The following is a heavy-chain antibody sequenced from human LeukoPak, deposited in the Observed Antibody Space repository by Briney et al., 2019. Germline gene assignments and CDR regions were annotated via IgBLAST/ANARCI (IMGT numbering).Heavy chain of an antibody. CDR1: GYSFADRH. V-gene: IGHV1-2*02. D-gene: IGHD4-11*01. Sequence: ASVRVSCKTSGYSFADRHMHWVRQAPGQGLEWMGWINPNTGGTNYAQKFQGRVTMTKDTSISTAYMELSRLRSDDTAVYYCARGKRRDYSNYALYYFDYWGQGTLVTVSS. CDR3: ARGKRRDYSNYALYYFDY. J-gene: IGHJ4*02. CDR2: INPNTGGT.